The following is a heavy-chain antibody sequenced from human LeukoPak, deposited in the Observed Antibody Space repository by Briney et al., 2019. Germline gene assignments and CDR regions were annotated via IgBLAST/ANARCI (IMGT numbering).Heavy chain of an antibody. CDR3: ARDRYDILSGYCNPQYNYYYMNV. Sequence: SETLSLTCSVSGGSISSHYWSWIRQPPGKGLEWIGYIYYSGSTDYNPSLKSRVRISVDTSKNQFSLKVTSVTAADAAVYFCARDRYDILSGYCNPQYNYYYMNVWGKGTTVTVSS. CDR1: GGSISSHY. J-gene: IGHJ6*03. CDR2: IYYSGST. D-gene: IGHD3-9*01. V-gene: IGHV4-59*11.